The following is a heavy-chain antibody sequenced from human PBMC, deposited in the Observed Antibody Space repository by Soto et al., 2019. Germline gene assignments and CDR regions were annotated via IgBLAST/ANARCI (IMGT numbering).Heavy chain of an antibody. CDR2: ISSDSRTI. CDR1: EFSLSDYA. D-gene: IGHD3-3*01. V-gene: IGHV3-48*02. Sequence: GRSLRLSCVASEFSLSDYAVNWVRQAPGKGLEWVSFISSDSRTIYYADSVEGRFTVSRDNARNSVSLQMDSLRDEDAAVYYCARIKLVEWFFINVDVYDMDVWGQGTPVTVSS. CDR3: ARIKLVEWFFINVDVYDMDV. J-gene: IGHJ6*02.